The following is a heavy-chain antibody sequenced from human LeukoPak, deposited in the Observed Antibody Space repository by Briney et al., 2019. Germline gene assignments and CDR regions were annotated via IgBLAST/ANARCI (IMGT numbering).Heavy chain of an antibody. CDR2: ISAYNGNT. CDR1: GYTFTSYY. Sequence: ASVKVSCKASGYTFTSYYMHWVRQAPGQGLEWMGWISAYNGNTNYAQKLQGRVTMTTDTSTSTAYMELRSLRSDDTAVYYCARDDCTNGVCYTSLDYWGQGTLVTVSS. D-gene: IGHD2-8*01. J-gene: IGHJ4*02. CDR3: ARDDCTNGVCYTSLDY. V-gene: IGHV1-18*04.